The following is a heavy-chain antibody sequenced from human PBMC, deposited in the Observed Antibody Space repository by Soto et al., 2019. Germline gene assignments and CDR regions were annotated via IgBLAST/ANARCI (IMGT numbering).Heavy chain of an antibody. J-gene: IGHJ4*02. Sequence: EMQLLESGGGLVQPGVSLRLSCAASGFTFSSFAMSWVRQAPGKGLDWVAAISGSGGSTYSADSVKGRFTISRDNSKNTLYLQMSSLRAEDTAVYYCARGFSAGKGTPPDFCGQGALVTVSS. V-gene: IGHV3-23*01. D-gene: IGHD6-13*01. CDR3: ARGFSAGKGTPPDF. CDR2: ISGSGGST. CDR1: GFTFSSFA.